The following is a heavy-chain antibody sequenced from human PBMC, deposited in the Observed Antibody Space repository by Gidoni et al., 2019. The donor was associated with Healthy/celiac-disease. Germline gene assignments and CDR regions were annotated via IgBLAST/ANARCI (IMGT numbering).Heavy chain of an antibody. CDR2: IWYDGSNK. J-gene: IGHJ5*02. D-gene: IGHD6-19*01. Sequence: QVQLVESGGGVVQPGRSLRLSCAATGFTFSSYGMHWVRQAPGKGLEWVAIIWYDGSNKYYADSVKGRFTISRDNSKNTLYLQMNSLRAEDTAVYYCAGEVAVAVINWFDPWGQGTLVTVSS. CDR1: GFTFSSYG. V-gene: IGHV3-33*01. CDR3: AGEVAVAVINWFDP.